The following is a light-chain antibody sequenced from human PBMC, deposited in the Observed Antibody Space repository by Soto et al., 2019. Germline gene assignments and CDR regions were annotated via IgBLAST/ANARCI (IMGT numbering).Light chain of an antibody. Sequence: QSVLTQPRSVSGSPGHSVTISCTGTSSDVGGYSYVSWYQQHPGKAPKLMIYEVSNRPSGVSNRFSGSQSGNTASLTISGLQAEDEANYYCSSYTTSNTPLSVFGTGTKVTVL. CDR3: SSYTTSNTPLSV. CDR2: EVS. CDR1: SSDVGGYSY. J-gene: IGLJ1*01. V-gene: IGLV2-14*01.